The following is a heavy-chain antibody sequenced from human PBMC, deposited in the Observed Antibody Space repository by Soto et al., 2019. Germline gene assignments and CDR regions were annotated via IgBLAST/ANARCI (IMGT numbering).Heavy chain of an antibody. D-gene: IGHD4-17*01. J-gene: IGHJ5*02. V-gene: IGHV4-59*08. Sequence: SETLSLTCTVSGGSISSYYWSWIQQPPGKEQERIGYIYYSGSTNYNHSHKRQITISVDTSKNHFSLKLSSVTAADTAVYYFARHLYGDYGWFDPWGQGTLVTV. CDR2: IYYSGST. CDR1: GGSISSYY. CDR3: ARHLYGDYGWFDP.